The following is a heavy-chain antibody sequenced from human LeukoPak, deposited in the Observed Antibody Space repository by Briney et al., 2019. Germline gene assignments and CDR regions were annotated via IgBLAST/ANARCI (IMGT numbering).Heavy chain of an antibody. Sequence: GGSLRLSCAASGFTFSYFWMSWVRQAPGKGLEWVANINLDGTERHYVDSVKGRFTISRDNARKSLYLEMNSLRDEDTAVYYCARDNVGATPFDYWGQGTLVTVSS. CDR1: GFTFSYFW. J-gene: IGHJ4*02. CDR2: INLDGTER. CDR3: ARDNVGATPFDY. V-gene: IGHV3-7*05. D-gene: IGHD1-26*01.